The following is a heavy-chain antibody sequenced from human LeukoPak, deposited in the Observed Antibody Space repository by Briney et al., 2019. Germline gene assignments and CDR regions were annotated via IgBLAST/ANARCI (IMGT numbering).Heavy chain of an antibody. CDR2: MNPNSGNT. CDR3: AITSYSSSWHEPLDY. CDR1: GYTFTSYD. V-gene: IGHV1-8*01. D-gene: IGHD6-13*01. Sequence: ASVKVSCKASGYTFTSYDINWVRQATGQGLEWMGWMNPNSGNTGYAQKFQGRVTMTRNTSISTTYMELSSLRSEDTAVYYCAITSYSSSWHEPLDYWGQGTLVTVSS. J-gene: IGHJ4*02.